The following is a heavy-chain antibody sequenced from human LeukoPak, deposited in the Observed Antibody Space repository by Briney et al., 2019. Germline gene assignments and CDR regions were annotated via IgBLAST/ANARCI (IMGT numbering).Heavy chain of an antibody. Sequence: GGSLRLSCAASGFTFSSFAMNWVRQAPGKGLEWVSAISGSGNYTYYADSVKGRFTISRDNSKNTLYLQMNSLRAEYTAVYHCAKGNGITCYVPLDYWGQGTLVTVSS. CDR2: ISGSGNYT. CDR1: GFTFSSFA. CDR3: AKGNGITCYVPLDY. J-gene: IGHJ4*02. D-gene: IGHD2-2*01. V-gene: IGHV3-23*01.